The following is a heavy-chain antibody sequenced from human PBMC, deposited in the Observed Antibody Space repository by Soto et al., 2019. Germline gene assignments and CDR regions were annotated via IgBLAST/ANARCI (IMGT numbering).Heavy chain of an antibody. J-gene: IGHJ5*02. CDR1: GGSISSGDYY. Sequence: KTSETLSLTCTVSGGSISSGDYYWSWIRQPPGKGLEWIGYIYYSGSTYYNPSLKSRVTISVDTSKNQFSLKLSSVTAADTAVYYCARGYTYYDFWSGYWLFDPWGQGTLVTVSS. CDR2: IYYSGST. CDR3: ARGYTYYDFWSGYWLFDP. D-gene: IGHD3-3*01. V-gene: IGHV4-30-4*01.